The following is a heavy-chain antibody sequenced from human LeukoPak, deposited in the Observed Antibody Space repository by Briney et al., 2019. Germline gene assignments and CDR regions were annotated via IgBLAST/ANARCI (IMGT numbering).Heavy chain of an antibody. D-gene: IGHD4-23*01. CDR2: ISWNSGSI. CDR1: GFTFDDYT. J-gene: IGHJ4*02. V-gene: IGHV3-9*01. CDR3: AKDMGVYTDDYGGNGFDY. Sequence: PGRSLRLSCAASGFTFDDYTMHWVRQAPGKGLEWVSGISWNSGSIGYADSVKGRFTISRDNAKNSLYLQMNSLRAEDTALYYCAKDMGVYTDDYGGNGFDYWGQGTLVTVSS.